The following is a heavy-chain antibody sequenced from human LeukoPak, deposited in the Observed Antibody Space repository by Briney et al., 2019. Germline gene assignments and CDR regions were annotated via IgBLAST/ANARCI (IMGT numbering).Heavy chain of an antibody. Sequence: GGSLRLSCAASGFTVSSNYMSWVRQAPGKGLEWVSVIYSGGSTYYADSVKGRFTISRDSSKNTLYLQMNSLRAEDTAVYYCAREIVVVPAAIYYGMDVWGQGTTVTVSS. CDR2: IYSGGST. CDR1: GFTVSSNY. D-gene: IGHD2-2*01. J-gene: IGHJ6*02. V-gene: IGHV3-66*01. CDR3: AREIVVVPAAIYYGMDV.